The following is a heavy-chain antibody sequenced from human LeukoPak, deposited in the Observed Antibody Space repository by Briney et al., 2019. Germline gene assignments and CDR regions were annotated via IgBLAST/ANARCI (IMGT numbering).Heavy chain of an antibody. D-gene: IGHD4-17*01. Sequence: PSETLSLTCTVSGGSISTTSYYRAWIRQPPGKGLEWIGFIHYTGSTYYNPSLKGRVTLSVDTSKNQFSLKLTSVTAADTAVYSCARPHSYGDYYFDYWGQGTLVTVSS. V-gene: IGHV4-39*01. J-gene: IGHJ4*02. CDR2: IHYTGST. CDR3: ARPHSYGDYYFDY. CDR1: GGSISTTSYY.